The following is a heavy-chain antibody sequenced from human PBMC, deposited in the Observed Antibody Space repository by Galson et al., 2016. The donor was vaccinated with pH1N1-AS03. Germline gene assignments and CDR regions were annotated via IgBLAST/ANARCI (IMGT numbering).Heavy chain of an antibody. Sequence: SGYYWGWIRQPPGKGLEWIESMYYSGSTYYNPSLKSRVTISVDTSKNQFSLKLSSVTAADTAVYYCARLWIQPSQRGAFDIWGQGTMVTVSS. CDR1: SGYY. D-gene: IGHD5-18*01. CDR3: ARLWIQPSQRGAFDI. J-gene: IGHJ3*02. CDR2: MYYSGST. V-gene: IGHV4-38-2*01.